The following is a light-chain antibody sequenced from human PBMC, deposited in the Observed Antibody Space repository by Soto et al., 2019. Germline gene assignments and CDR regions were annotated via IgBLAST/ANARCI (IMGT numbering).Light chain of an antibody. J-gene: IGKJ2*01. CDR2: AAS. CDR1: QSISNH. V-gene: IGKV1-6*01. CDR3: LQDYNYPFA. Sequence: IQMTQSPSSLSASVGDRVTITCRASQSISNHLNWYQQKPGKAPKLLIYAASSLQSGVPSRFSGSGSGTDFTLTISSLQPEDFATYYCLQDYNYPFAFGQGTKVDI.